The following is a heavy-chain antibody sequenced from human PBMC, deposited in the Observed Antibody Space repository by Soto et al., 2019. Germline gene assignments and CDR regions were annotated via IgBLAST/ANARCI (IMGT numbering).Heavy chain of an antibody. CDR2: IDGDGTGT. CDR3: ATVFEC. J-gene: IGHJ4*02. CDR1: GFIFSNYW. V-gene: IGHV3-74*01. Sequence: EVQLVESGGGSVRPGGSLRLSCAASGFIFSNYWLHWVRQVPGQGLVWVSRIDGDGTGTSYADSVKGRFTISRDNTKNTVYLHMDSKSDEDSAVSSCATVFECWGQGALVTVSS.